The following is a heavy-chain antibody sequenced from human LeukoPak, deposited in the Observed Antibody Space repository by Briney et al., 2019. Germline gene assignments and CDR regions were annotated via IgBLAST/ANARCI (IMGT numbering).Heavy chain of an antibody. V-gene: IGHV3-11*04. CDR1: GFTFSDYY. CDR3: ARVTGYMIEDYFDY. J-gene: IGHJ4*02. D-gene: IGHD3-22*01. CDR2: ISSSGSTI. Sequence: GGSLRLSCAASGFTFSDYYMSWIRQAPGKGLEWVSYISSSGSTIYYADSVKGRSTISRDNAKNSLYLQMNSLRAEDTAVYYCARVTGYMIEDYFDYWGQGTLVTVSS.